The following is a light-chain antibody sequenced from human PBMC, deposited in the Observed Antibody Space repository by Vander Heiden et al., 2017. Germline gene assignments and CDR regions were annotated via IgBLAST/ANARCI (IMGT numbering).Light chain of an antibody. CDR3: QQYDNLP. Sequence: DIQMTQSPSSLSASVGDRVTITCQASQDISNYLNWYQQKPGKAPKLLIYDASNSETGVPSRFSGSGSGTDFTFTISSLQPEDIATYYCQQYDNLPLGQGTRLEIK. CDR1: QDISNY. V-gene: IGKV1-33*01. CDR2: DAS. J-gene: IGKJ5*01.